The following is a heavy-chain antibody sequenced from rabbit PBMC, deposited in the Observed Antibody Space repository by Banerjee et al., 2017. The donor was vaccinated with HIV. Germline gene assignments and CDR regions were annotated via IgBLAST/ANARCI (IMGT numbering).Heavy chain of an antibody. V-gene: IGHV1S40*01. Sequence: QAPGKGLEWIACIDAGSSGFTYFASWAKGRFTISKTSSTTVTLQMTSLTAADTATYFCARDTSSSFSSYGMDLWGQGTLVTVS. J-gene: IGHJ6*01. CDR2: IDAGSSGFT. D-gene: IGHD1-1*01. CDR3: ARDTSSSFSSYGMDL.